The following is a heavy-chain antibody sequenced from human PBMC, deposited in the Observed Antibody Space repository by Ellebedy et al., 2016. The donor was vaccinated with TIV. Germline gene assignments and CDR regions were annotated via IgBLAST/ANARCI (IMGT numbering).Heavy chain of an antibody. CDR2: IYHSGST. CDR1: GGSISSSNW. Sequence: SETLSLTXAVSGGSISSSNWWSWVRQPPGKGLEWIGEIYHSGSTNYNPSLKSRVTISVDKSKNQFSLRLSSVTAADTAVYYCARHSLNAGGNDFGYWGQGTLVTVSS. CDR3: ARHSLNAGGNDFGY. J-gene: IGHJ4*02. D-gene: IGHD4-23*01. V-gene: IGHV4-4*02.